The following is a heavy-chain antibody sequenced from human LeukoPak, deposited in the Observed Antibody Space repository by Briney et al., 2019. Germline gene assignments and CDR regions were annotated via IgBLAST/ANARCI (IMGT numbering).Heavy chain of an antibody. J-gene: IGHJ4*02. Sequence: PSETLSLTCTVSGGSISSYYWSWIRQPPGKGLEWIGYIYYSGSTNYNPSLKSRVTISVDTSKNQFSLKLNSVTAADTAVYYCARDSLGAGTVGATSGYWGQGTLVTVSS. V-gene: IGHV4-59*01. CDR1: GGSISSYY. D-gene: IGHD1-26*01. CDR3: ARDSLGAGTVGATSGY. CDR2: IYYSGST.